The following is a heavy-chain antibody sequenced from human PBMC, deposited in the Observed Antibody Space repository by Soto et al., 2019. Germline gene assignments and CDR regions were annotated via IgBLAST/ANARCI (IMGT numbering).Heavy chain of an antibody. CDR2: INPSGAST. V-gene: IGHV1-46*01. CDR1: GYTFSNNY. D-gene: IGHD3-3*01. J-gene: IGHJ4*02. CDR3: ARVYGLVKHDDFGSGYYDD. Sequence: QVQLVQSGAEVMKPGASVKISCKASGYTFSNNYINWVRQAPGQGLEWVGLINPSGASTTYAQNFQGRVTMTRDTATRTVYMELSSLRSDDTAVYYCARVYGLVKHDDFGSGYYDDWGQGTLVTVSS.